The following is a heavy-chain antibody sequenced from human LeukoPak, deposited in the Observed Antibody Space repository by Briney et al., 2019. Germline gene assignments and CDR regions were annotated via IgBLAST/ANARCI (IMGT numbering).Heavy chain of an antibody. Sequence: SETLSLTCTVSAASISPYSWSWIRQPPGKRLEWIGYTSYSGNTDYNPSLKSRVTISVDTSKNQFSLKLSSVTAADTAVYYCARMGGTSFFYYYYMGVWGKGTTVTVSS. CDR3: ARMGGTSFFYYYYMGV. V-gene: IGHV4-59*01. D-gene: IGHD3-16*01. CDR2: TSYSGNT. J-gene: IGHJ6*03. CDR1: AASISPYS.